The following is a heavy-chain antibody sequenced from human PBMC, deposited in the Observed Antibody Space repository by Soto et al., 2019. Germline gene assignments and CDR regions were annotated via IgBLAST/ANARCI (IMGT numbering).Heavy chain of an antibody. CDR2: MNPNSGNT. CDR3: ATYEGVGGVIVQDHDAFDI. D-gene: IGHD3-16*02. CDR1: GYTFTSYD. Sequence: ASVKVSCKASGYTFTSYDINWVRQATGQGLEWMGWMNPNSGNTGYAQKFQGRVTMTRNTSISTAYMELSSLRSEDTAVYYCATYEGVGGVIVQDHDAFDIWGQGTMVTVSS. V-gene: IGHV1-8*01. J-gene: IGHJ3*02.